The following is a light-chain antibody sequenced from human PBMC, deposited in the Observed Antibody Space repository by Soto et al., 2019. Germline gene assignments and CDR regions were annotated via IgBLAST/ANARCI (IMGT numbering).Light chain of an antibody. CDR1: QSVRDS. CDR3: QQCFTSPYT. Sequence: DIQMTQSPSSLSASVGDRVTISCRASQSVRDSVNWFQHKPGEAPKLLIYAASSLHWGVPSRFSGSGSGTYFTLTINSLQPEDFATYFCQQCFTSPYTFGQGT. J-gene: IGKJ2*01. CDR2: AAS. V-gene: IGKV1-39*01.